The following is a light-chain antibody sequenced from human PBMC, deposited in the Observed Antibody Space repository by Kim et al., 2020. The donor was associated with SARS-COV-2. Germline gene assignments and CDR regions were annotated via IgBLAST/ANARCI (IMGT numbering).Light chain of an antibody. V-gene: IGKV1-17*03. CDR3: LQHKTFPYT. CDR2: DVS. CDR1: QGISRF. Sequence: SASLADRVTIACRASQGISRFLAWFQQKAGKVPKRLIYDVSTLQSGVPSRFSGSGSGTEFTLTITSLQPEDFATYFCLQHKTFPYTFGQGTKLEIK. J-gene: IGKJ2*01.